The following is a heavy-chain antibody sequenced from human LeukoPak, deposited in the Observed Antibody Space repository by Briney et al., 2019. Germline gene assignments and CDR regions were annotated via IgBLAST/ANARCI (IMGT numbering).Heavy chain of an antibody. J-gene: IGHJ4*02. CDR1: GFTFSSYS. CDR2: ISSSSSTI. CDR3: AQDQNMIVVVISN. Sequence: GGSLRLSCAASGFTFSSYSMNWVRQAPGKGLEWVSYISSSSSTIYYADSVKGRFTISRDNSKNTLYLQLNSLKAEDTAVYYCAQDQNMIVVVISNWGQGTLVTVSS. D-gene: IGHD3-22*01. V-gene: IGHV3-48*01.